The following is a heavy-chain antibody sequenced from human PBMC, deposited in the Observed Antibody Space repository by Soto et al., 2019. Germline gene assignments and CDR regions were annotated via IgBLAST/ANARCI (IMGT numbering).Heavy chain of an antibody. CDR1: GCTFSSYT. Sequence: GASVKVSCKASGCTFSSYTISWVRQAPGQGLEWMGRIIPILGIANYAQKFQGRVTITADKSTGTAYMELSSLRSEDTAVYYCARGGVVVPAAMKGNNWFDPWGQGTLVTVSS. D-gene: IGHD2-2*01. J-gene: IGHJ5*02. CDR3: ARGGVVVPAAMKGNNWFDP. CDR2: IIPILGIA. V-gene: IGHV1-69*02.